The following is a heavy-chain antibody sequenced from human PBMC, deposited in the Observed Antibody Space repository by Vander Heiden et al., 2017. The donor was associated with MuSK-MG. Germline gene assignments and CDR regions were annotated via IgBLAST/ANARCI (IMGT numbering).Heavy chain of an antibody. CDR2: INHSGST. CDR1: GGSFSGYY. J-gene: IGHJ6*03. CDR3: ARRPALYNYYYYYMDV. Sequence: QVQLQQWGAGLLKPSETLSLTCAVYGGSFSGYYWSWIRQPPGKGLEWIGEINHSGSTNYNPSLKSRVTISVDTSKNQFSLKLSSVTAADTAVYYCARRPALYNYYYYYMDVWGKGTTVTVSS. V-gene: IGHV4-34*01.